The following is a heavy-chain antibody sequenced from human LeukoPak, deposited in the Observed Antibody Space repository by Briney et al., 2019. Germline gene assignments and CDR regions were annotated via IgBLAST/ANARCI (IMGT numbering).Heavy chain of an antibody. D-gene: IGHD6-13*01. CDR3: ARVWYSSSWYFDY. Sequence: GGSLRLSCGASGVSFSSSGMNWVRQAPGKGLEWVSVIYSGGSTYYADSVKGRFTISRDNSKNTLYLQMNSLRAEDTAVYYCARVWYSSSWYFDYWGQGNLVTVSS. V-gene: IGHV3-53*01. CDR1: GVSFSSSG. CDR2: IYSGGST. J-gene: IGHJ4*02.